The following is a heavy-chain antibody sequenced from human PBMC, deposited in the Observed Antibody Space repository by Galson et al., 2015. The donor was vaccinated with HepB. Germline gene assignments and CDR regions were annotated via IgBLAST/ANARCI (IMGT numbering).Heavy chain of an antibody. CDR1: GFTFSSYG. V-gene: IGHV3-30*18. D-gene: IGHD1-1*01. CDR3: AKDLEEGMGD. J-gene: IGHJ4*01. Sequence: SLRLSCAASGFTFSSYGMHWVRQAPGKGLEWVAVISDDGSNTYYADSVKGRFTISRDNSKNTLYLQMNSLRAEDTAVYYCAKDLEEGMGDWGQGTMVTVSS. CDR2: ISDDGSNT.